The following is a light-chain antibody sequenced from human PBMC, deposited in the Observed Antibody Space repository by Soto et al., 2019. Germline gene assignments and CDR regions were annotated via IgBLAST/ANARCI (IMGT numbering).Light chain of an antibody. CDR3: QQYNNWPRT. J-gene: IGKJ1*01. V-gene: IGKV3D-15*01. Sequence: EIVMTHSPATLSVSPWEIATLSCRASQSVNTNVAWYQQEPGQAPRLLIYGASTRATGIPARFSGSVSGTEFALTISSLQSEDFAVYYCQQYNNWPRTFGQGTKVDIK. CDR2: GAS. CDR1: QSVNTN.